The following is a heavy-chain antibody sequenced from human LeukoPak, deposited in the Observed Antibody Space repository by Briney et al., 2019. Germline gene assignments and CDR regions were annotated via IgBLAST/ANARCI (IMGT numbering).Heavy chain of an antibody. Sequence: SGTLSLTCTVSGYSISSGYYWSWIRQPPGKGLEWIGYIYHSGSTYYNPSLESRVTISVDRSKNQFSLKLSSVTAADTAVYYCARVDNWNYVLDYWGQGTLVTVSS. CDR2: IYHSGST. J-gene: IGHJ4*02. CDR3: ARVDNWNYVLDY. CDR1: GYSISSGYY. V-gene: IGHV4-38-2*02. D-gene: IGHD1-7*01.